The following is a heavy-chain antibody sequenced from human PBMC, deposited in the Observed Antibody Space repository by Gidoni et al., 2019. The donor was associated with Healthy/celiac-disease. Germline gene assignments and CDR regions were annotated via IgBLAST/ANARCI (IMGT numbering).Heavy chain of an antibody. Sequence: VQLVPSGAEVKNPGASVKVSCKASCYTFTSYGISWVRQAPGQGREWMGWISAYNGNTNDAQKLQGRVTMTTDTSTSKAYMELRSLRSDDTAGYYCARDLQWLKGMDVWGQGTTVTVSS. CDR1: CYTFTSYG. J-gene: IGHJ6*02. V-gene: IGHV1-18*01. D-gene: IGHD6-19*01. CDR2: ISAYNGNT. CDR3: ARDLQWLKGMDV.